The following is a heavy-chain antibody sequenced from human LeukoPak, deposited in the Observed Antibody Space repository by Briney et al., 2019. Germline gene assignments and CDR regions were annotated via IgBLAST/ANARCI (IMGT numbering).Heavy chain of an antibody. V-gene: IGHV3-48*01. CDR2: ISSSSSTI. CDR3: ARVFVVVTDDY. Sequence: GSLRLSCAASGFTFSSYSMNWVRQAPGKGLEWVSYISSSSSTIYYADSVKGRFTISRDNAKNSLYLQMNSLRAEDTAVYYCARVFVVVTDDYWGQGTLVTVSS. D-gene: IGHD2-21*02. CDR1: GFTFSSYS. J-gene: IGHJ4*02.